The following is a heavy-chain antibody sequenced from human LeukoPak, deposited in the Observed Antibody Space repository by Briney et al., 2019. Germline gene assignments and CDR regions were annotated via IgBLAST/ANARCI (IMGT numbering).Heavy chain of an antibody. CDR2: IFYSGIT. CDR1: GGSISSSTYY. V-gene: IGHV4-39*01. D-gene: IGHD2-8*01. J-gene: IGHJ3*02. Sequence: SETLSLTCTVSGGSISSSTYYWGWIRQPPGKGLEWIGSIFYSGITYYNPSLKSRVTISVDTSKNQFSLKLSSVTAADTAVYYCARGSRSCTNGVCSRRIYAFDIWGQGTMVTVSS. CDR3: ARGSRSCTNGVCSRRIYAFDI.